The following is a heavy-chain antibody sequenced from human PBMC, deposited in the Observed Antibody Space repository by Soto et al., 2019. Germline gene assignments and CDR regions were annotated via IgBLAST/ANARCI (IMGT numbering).Heavy chain of an antibody. V-gene: IGHV1-18*01. J-gene: IGHJ6*03. CDR1: GYTFTSYG. D-gene: IGHD2-2*01. Sequence: QVQLVQSGAEVKKPGASVKVSCKASGYTFTSYGISWVRQAPGQGLEWMGWISAYNGNTNYAQKLQGRVTMTTDTSTSTAYMELRSLRSDDTAVYYCARPSRGPVPADDYYDYMDVWGKGTTVTVSS. CDR2: ISAYNGNT. CDR3: ARPSRGPVPADDYYDYMDV.